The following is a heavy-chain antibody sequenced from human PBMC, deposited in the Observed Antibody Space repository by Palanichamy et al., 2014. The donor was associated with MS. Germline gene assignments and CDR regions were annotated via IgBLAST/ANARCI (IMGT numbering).Heavy chain of an antibody. CDR3: ARSPSDPGAFDI. V-gene: IGHV3-30*04. Sequence: QVQLVESGGGVVQPGRSLRLSCAASGFTFSSYAMHWVRQAPGKGLEWVAVISYDGSNKYYADSVKGRLTISRDNSKNTLFLQMNSLRAEDTAVYYCARSPSDPGAFDIWGQGTMVTVSS. J-gene: IGHJ3*02. CDR2: ISYDGSNK. CDR1: GFTFSSYA.